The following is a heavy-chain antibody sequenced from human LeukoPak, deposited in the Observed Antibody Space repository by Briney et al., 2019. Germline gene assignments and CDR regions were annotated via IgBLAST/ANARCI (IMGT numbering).Heavy chain of an antibody. Sequence: GSLRLSCAVSGITLSNYGMSWVRQAPGKGLEWVAGISDTGGRTNYADSVKGRFTISRDNPKNTLYLQMNSLRAEDTAVYFCAKRGVVIRVILVGFHKEAYYFDSWGQGALVTVSS. V-gene: IGHV3-23*01. J-gene: IGHJ4*02. CDR3: AKRGVVIRVILVGFHKEAYYFDS. D-gene: IGHD3-22*01. CDR1: GITLSNYG. CDR2: ISDTGGRT.